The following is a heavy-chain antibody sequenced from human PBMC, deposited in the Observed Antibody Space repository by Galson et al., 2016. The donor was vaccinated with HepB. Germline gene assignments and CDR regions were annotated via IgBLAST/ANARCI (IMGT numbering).Heavy chain of an antibody. Sequence: SLRLSCAASGFTFSKYGMHWVRQAPGKGLEWVAVIWYDGSNKYYADSVKGRFTISRDNSKNTLYLQMNSLRAEDTAVYYCARDFGFSSCYPWGQGTLVTVSS. CDR1: GFTFSKYG. V-gene: IGHV3-33*01. D-gene: IGHD6-13*01. CDR2: IWYDGSNK. CDR3: ARDFGFSSCYP. J-gene: IGHJ5*02.